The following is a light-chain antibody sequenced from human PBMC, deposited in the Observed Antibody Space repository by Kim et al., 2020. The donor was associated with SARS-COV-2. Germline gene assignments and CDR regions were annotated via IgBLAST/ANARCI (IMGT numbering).Light chain of an antibody. J-gene: IGKJ5*01. V-gene: IGKV3-11*01. Sequence: EIVLTQSPGTLSLSPGERATLSCGASQSIAFHLAWYQQRPGQAPRLLIFDASNRATGIPARFSGRGSGTDFTLTISSLEPEDFGVYYCQQLSNWPITFGQGTRLEIK. CDR2: DAS. CDR3: QQLSNWPIT. CDR1: QSIAFH.